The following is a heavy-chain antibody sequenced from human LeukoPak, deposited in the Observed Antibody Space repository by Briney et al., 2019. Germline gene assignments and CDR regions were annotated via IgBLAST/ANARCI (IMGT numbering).Heavy chain of an antibody. V-gene: IGHV3-23*01. J-gene: IGHJ4*02. CDR3: AKGPRGYSYGGGRWLH. CDR2: ISGSGGST. Sequence: PGGSLRLSCAASGFTFDSYAMSWVRQAPGKGLEWVSAISGSGGSTYHADSVKGRFTISRDNSKNTLYLQMNSLRAEDTAVYYCAKGPRGYSYGGGRWLHRGQGTLVTVSS. D-gene: IGHD5-18*01. CDR1: GFTFDSYA.